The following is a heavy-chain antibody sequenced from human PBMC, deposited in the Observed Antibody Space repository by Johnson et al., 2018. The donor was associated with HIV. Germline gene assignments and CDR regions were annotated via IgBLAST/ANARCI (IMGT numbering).Heavy chain of an antibody. CDR2: IKQEGRET. CDR1: EFIFSNYW. J-gene: IGHJ3*02. D-gene: IGHD5-12*01. CDR3: SRHSPRGYSGYDAFDI. V-gene: IGHV3-7*05. Sequence: VPLLESGGGLVQPGGSLRLSCAASEFIFSNYWMSWVRQAPGKGLEWVANIKQEGRETHYIDSVKGRFTISRDNAKNSLYLQMNSLRAEDTAVYYCSRHSPRGYSGYDAFDIWGQGTMVTVSS.